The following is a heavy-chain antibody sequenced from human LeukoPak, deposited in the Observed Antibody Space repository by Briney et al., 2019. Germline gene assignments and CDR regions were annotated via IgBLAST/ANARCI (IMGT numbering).Heavy chain of an antibody. CDR3: ATTTVVTPPPNDASDI. J-gene: IGHJ3*02. CDR1: GFTFSSYA. V-gene: IGHV3-23*01. CDR2: ISGSGGST. Sequence: PGGSLRLSCAASGFTFSSYAMSWVRQAPGKGLEWVSAISGSGGSTYYADSVKGRFTISRDNSKNTLYLQMNSLRAEDTAVYYCATTTVVTPPPNDASDIWGQGTMVTVSS. D-gene: IGHD4-23*01.